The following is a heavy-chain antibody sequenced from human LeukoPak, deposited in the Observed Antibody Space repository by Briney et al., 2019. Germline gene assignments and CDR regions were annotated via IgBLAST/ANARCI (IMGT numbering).Heavy chain of an antibody. V-gene: IGHV3-30*02. J-gene: IGHJ4*02. CDR3: AKDRSRNYFDY. CDR2: IRNDGNNK. Sequence: GGSLRLSCAASGLIFSSYGLHWVRQAPGKGLEWVAFIRNDGNNKYYADSVKGRFTISRDNSKDTLFLQMNSLRAEDTAVYYCAKDRSRNYFDYWGQGTLVTVSS. CDR1: GLIFSSYG.